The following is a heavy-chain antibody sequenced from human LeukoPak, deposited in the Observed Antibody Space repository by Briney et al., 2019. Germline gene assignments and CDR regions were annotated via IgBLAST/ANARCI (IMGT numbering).Heavy chain of an antibody. V-gene: IGHV4-39*01. Sequence: PSETLSLTCTVSGGSISSSSYYWGWIRQPPGKGLEWIGSIYYSGSTYYNPSLKSRVTISVDTSKNQFSLKLSSVTAADTAVYYCARHSPTFWSGYSDPPYWYFDLWGRGTLVTVSS. CDR3: ARHSPTFWSGYSDPPYWYFDL. J-gene: IGHJ2*01. CDR2: IYYSGST. CDR1: GGSISSSSYY. D-gene: IGHD3-3*01.